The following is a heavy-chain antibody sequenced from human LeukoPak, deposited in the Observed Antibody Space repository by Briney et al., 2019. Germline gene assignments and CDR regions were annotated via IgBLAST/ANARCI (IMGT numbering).Heavy chain of an antibody. CDR2: MNPNSGNT. CDR1: GYTFTSYD. J-gene: IGHJ4*02. Sequence: ASVKVSCKASGYTFTSYDVNWVRQATGQGLEWMGWMNPNSGNTGYAQKFQGRVTMTRNTSISTAYMELSSLRSEDTAVYYCARAPSITGTTPPGYWGQGTLVTVSS. D-gene: IGHD1-7*01. V-gene: IGHV1-8*01. CDR3: ARAPSITGTTPPGY.